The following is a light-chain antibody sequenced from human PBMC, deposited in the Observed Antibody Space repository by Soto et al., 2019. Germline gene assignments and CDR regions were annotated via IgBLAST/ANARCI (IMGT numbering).Light chain of an antibody. CDR3: CSYAGSYTFYV. CDR2: DVS. CDR1: SSDVGGYNY. J-gene: IGLJ1*01. Sequence: QSVLTQPRSVSGSPGRSVTISCTGTSSDVGGYNYVSWYQQHPGKAPKLMIYDVSKRPSGVPDRFSGSKSGNTASLTISGLQAEDEADYYCCSYAGSYTFYVFGTGTKVPS. V-gene: IGLV2-11*01.